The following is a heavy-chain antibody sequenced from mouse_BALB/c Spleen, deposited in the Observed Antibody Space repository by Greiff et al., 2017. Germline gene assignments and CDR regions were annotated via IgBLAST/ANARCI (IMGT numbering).Heavy chain of an antibody. CDR2: ISYSGST. J-gene: IGHJ2*01. V-gene: IGHV3-8*02. D-gene: IGHD2-1*01. Sequence: EVQLQESGPSLVKPSQTLSLTCSVTGDSITSGYWNWIRKFPGNKLEYMGYISYSGSTYYNPSLKSRISITRDTSKNQYYLQLNYVTTEDTATYYCERYGNGKGYFDDWGQGTTLTVSS. CDR3: ERYGNGKGYFDD. CDR1: GDSITSGY.